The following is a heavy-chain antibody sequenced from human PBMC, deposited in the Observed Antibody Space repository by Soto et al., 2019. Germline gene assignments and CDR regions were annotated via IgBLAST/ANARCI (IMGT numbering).Heavy chain of an antibody. V-gene: IGHV4-59*01. CDR3: TSSYSTSSSPDY. CDR1: GGSMRNYY. Sequence: PSETLSLTCRVSGGSMRNYYWNWIRQRPGRGLEWIGYVYHIGSTNYRPSMQGRVYMSVDVSSTHFPLTLHSVTAAVTAVYFCTSSYSTSSSPDYWGQGTVVTFSS. J-gene: IGHJ4*02. D-gene: IGHD6-6*01. CDR2: VYHIGST.